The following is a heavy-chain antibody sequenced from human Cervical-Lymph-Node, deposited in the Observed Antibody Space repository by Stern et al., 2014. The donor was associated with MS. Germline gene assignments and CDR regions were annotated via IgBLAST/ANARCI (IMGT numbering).Heavy chain of an antibody. CDR2: FDPEDAET. CDR1: GYTLTELS. D-gene: IGHD3-3*01. J-gene: IGHJ6*02. Sequence: VQLEESGAEVKKPGASVKVSCKVSGYTLTELSIHWVRQAPGKGLEWMGGFDPEDAETIYAQNFQGKVTMTEDTSPRTAYLEVGSLRSEDTAVYYCATDRDDFRSGYSAPTKGYGLDVWGQGTTVTVTS. V-gene: IGHV1-24*01. CDR3: ATDRDDFRSGYSAPTKGYGLDV.